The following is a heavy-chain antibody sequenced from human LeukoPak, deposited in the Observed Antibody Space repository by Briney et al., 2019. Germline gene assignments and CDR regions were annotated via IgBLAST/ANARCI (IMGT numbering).Heavy chain of an antibody. J-gene: IGHJ5*02. CDR1: GFTFSSYE. Sequence: GGSLRLSCAASGFTFSSYEMNWVRQAPGKGLVWVSRINSDGSSTSYADSVKGRFTISRDNAKNTLYLQMSSLRAEDTAVYYCARDGSWYGWFDPWGQGTLVTVSS. CDR2: INSDGSST. CDR3: ARDGSWYGWFDP. V-gene: IGHV3-74*01. D-gene: IGHD6-13*01.